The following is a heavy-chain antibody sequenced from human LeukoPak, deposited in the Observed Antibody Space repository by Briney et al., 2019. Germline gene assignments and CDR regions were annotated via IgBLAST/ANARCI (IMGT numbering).Heavy chain of an antibody. V-gene: IGHV1-18*01. J-gene: IGHJ5*02. D-gene: IGHD1-20*01. CDR1: GYTFTSYG. Sequence: ASVKVSCKASGYTFTSYGISWVRQAPGQGLEWMGWNSAYNGNTNYAQKLQGRVTMTTDTSTSTAYMELRSLRSDDTAVYYCARDKGNWNRNWFDPWGQGTLVTVSS. CDR2: NSAYNGNT. CDR3: ARDKGNWNRNWFDP.